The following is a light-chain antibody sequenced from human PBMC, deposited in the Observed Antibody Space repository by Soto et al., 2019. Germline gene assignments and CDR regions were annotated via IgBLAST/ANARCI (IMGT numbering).Light chain of an antibody. J-gene: IGKJ1*01. CDR3: QQSYSTPWT. CDR1: QSISSY. V-gene: IGKV1-39*01. CDR2: AAS. Sequence: IQVTKCPSSLSAYVGDRVTITCRASQSISSYLNWYQQKPGKAPKLLIYAASSLQSGVPSRFSGSGSGTDFTLTISSLQPEDFATYYCQQSYSTPWTFGQGTKVDIK.